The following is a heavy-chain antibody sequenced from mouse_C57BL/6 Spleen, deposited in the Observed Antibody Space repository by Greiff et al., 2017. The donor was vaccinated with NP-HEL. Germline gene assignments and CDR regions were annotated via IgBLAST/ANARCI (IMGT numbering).Heavy chain of an antibody. D-gene: IGHD2-4*01. V-gene: IGHV1-64*01. CDR1: GYTFTSYW. Sequence: QVQLQQPGAELVKPGASVKLSCKASGYTFTSYWMHWVKQRPGQGLEWIGMIHPNSGSTNYNEKFKSKATLTVDKSSSTAYMQLSSLTSEDSAVYYCARSGYDYDGGDYWGQGTTLTVSS. CDR2: IHPNSGST. J-gene: IGHJ2*01. CDR3: ARSGYDYDGGDY.